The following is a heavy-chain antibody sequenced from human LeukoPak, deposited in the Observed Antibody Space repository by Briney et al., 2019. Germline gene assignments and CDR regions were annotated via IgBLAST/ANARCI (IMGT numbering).Heavy chain of an antibody. V-gene: IGHV3-48*04. CDR2: ISISGNTI. D-gene: IGHD2-2*01. CDR1: GFTFTTYS. CDR3: APGYCSSTSCLHYFGY. J-gene: IGHJ4*02. Sequence: PGGSLRLSCAASGFTFTTYSMNWVRQAPGKGLEWVSYISISGNTIYYADSVKGRFTISRDNAKNSLYLQMNSLRAEDTAVYYRAPGYCSSTSCLHYFGYWGQGTLVTVSS.